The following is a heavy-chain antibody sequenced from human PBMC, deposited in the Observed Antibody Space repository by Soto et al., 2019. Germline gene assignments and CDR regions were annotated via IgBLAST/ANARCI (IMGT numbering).Heavy chain of an antibody. Sequence: QVQLPQWGAGLLKPSETLSLSCAVYGASFSGYYWNWIRQPPGKGVEWIREINQSGSTNYSPSLKPRVTISVDTSKKQFSLRVSSVTAADTAVYYCARRFSGTGRYFDYWGQGTLVTVSS. CDR3: ARRFSGTGRYFDY. CDR2: INQSGST. V-gene: IGHV4-34*02. J-gene: IGHJ4*02. CDR1: GASFSGYY. D-gene: IGHD1-1*01.